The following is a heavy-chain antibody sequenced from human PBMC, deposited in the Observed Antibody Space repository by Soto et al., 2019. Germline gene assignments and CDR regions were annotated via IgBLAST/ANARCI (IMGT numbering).Heavy chain of an antibody. V-gene: IGHV1-2*04. CDR3: SSGPKAGFYRSSWSLDD. CDR2: INPNSGGT. J-gene: IGHJ4*02. CDR1: GYNFTGYY. Sequence: QVQLVQSGAEVKKPGASVKVSCKASGYNFTGYYMHWVRQAPGQGIEWMGWINPNSGGTNYAQKFQGWVTMTSDTSISTASMERSRLRSDDTAVDYCSSGPKAGFYRSSWSLDDWGQGTLVTVSS. D-gene: IGHD6-13*01.